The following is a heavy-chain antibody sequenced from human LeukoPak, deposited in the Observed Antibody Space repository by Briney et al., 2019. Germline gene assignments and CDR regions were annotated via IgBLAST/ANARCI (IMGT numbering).Heavy chain of an antibody. J-gene: IGHJ6*02. CDR1: GGSTSSYY. CDR3: ARYATYYYYGMDV. Sequence: PSETLSLTCTGSGGSTSSYYWSWIRQPAGKGLEWIGRIYTSGSTNYNPSLKSRVTMSVDTSKNQFSLKLSSVTAADTAVYYCARYATYYYYGMDVWGQGTTVTVSS. CDR2: IYTSGST. D-gene: IGHD1-26*01. V-gene: IGHV4-4*07.